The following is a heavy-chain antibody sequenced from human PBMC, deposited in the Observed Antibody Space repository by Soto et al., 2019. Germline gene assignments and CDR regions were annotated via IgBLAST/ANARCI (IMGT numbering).Heavy chain of an antibody. CDR1: GGTFSSYA. Sequence: SVKVSCKASGGTFSSYAIGWVRQAPGQGLEWMGGIIPIFGTANYAQKFQGRVTITADESTSTAYMELSSLRSEDTAVYYCARTNSSSWYKVYYYGMDVWGQGTTVSV. D-gene: IGHD6-13*01. CDR2: IIPIFGTA. CDR3: ARTNSSSWYKVYYYGMDV. V-gene: IGHV1-69*13. J-gene: IGHJ6*02.